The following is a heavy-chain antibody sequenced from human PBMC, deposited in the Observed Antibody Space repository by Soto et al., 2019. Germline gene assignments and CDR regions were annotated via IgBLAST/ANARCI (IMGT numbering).Heavy chain of an antibody. J-gene: IGHJ6*02. CDR1: GYSFTSYW. CDR3: ARAGVPTHCYRVMDV. D-gene: IGHD5-12*01. CDR2: IDPSDSYT. V-gene: IGHV5-10-1*01. Sequence: LNISCKGSGYSFTSYWISWVRQMPGKGLEWMGRIDPSDSYTNYSPSFQGHVTISADKSISTAYLQWSSLKASDTAMYYCARAGVPTHCYRVMDVWGQGPTATV.